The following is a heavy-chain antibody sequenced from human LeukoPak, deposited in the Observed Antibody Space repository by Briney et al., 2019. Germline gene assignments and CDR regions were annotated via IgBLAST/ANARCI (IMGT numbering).Heavy chain of an antibody. CDR3: ARERTAGYYYGSGSYTLLHEFDP. V-gene: IGHV3-48*01. D-gene: IGHD3-10*01. CDR2: ISSSSSTI. J-gene: IGHJ5*02. Sequence: GGSLRLSCAASGFTFSSYSMNWVRQAPGKGLEWVSYISSSSSTIYYADSVKGRFTISRDNAKNSLYLQMNSLRAEDTAVYYCARERTAGYYYGSGSYTLLHEFDPWGQGTLVTVSS. CDR1: GFTFSSYS.